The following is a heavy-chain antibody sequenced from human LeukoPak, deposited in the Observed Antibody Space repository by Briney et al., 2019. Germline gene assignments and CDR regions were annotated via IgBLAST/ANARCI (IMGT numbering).Heavy chain of an antibody. Sequence: GGSLRLSCAASGFTFNSYAMNWVRQAPGKGLEWVSGISGRGGSTYYADSVEGRFTISRDNSKNTLYLQMNSLRAEDTAVYYCARDKATAIGGPFDYWGQGTLVTVSS. J-gene: IGHJ4*02. CDR3: ARDKATAIGGPFDY. V-gene: IGHV3-23*01. CDR2: ISGRGGST. D-gene: IGHD5-12*01. CDR1: GFTFNSYA.